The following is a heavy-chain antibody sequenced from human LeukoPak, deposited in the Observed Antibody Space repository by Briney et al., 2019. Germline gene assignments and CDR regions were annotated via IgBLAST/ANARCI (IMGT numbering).Heavy chain of an antibody. V-gene: IGHV1-2*02. Sequence: ASVKVSCRASGYTFTGYYMHWVRQAPGQGLEWMGWINPNSGGTNYAQKFQGRVTMTRDTSISTAYMELSRLRSDDTAVYYCARINTVTLAFDIWGQGTMVTVSS. D-gene: IGHD4-17*01. CDR2: INPNSGGT. CDR1: GYTFTGYY. J-gene: IGHJ3*02. CDR3: ARINTVTLAFDI.